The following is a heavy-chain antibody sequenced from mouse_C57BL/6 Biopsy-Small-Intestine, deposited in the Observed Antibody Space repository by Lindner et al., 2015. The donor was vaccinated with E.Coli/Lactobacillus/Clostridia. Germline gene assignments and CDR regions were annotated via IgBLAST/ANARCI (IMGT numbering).Heavy chain of an antibody. CDR3: AISVAARPSSMDV. CDR1: GGTFTTYA. CDR2: IIPALNTA. D-gene: IGHD6-2*01. V-gene: IGHV1-74*01. Sequence: SVKVSCKVSGGTFTTYAINWVRQAPGQGLEWTGRIIPALNTANYAQKFHGRVTITADTSTNTAYMEFNNLRSDDTAVYYCAISVAARPSSMDVWGQGTTVTVSS. J-gene: IGHJ1*01.